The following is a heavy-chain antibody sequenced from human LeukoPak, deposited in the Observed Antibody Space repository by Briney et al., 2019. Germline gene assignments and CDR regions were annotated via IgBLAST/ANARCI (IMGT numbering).Heavy chain of an antibody. J-gene: IGHJ4*02. CDR2: ISSRSSYT. CDR3: AKDAVESFYDSSGYYYGVGFDY. Sequence: GGSLRLSCAASGFTFSDYYMSWIRQAPGKGLEYISYISSRSSYTNYADSVKGRFTISRDNAKNSLYLQMNSLRAEDTAVYFCAKDAVESFYDSSGYYYGVGFDYWDQGTLVSVSS. V-gene: IGHV3-11*05. CDR1: GFTFSDYY. D-gene: IGHD3-22*01.